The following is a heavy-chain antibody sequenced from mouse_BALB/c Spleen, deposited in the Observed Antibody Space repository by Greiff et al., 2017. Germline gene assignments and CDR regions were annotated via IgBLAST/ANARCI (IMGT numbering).Heavy chain of an antibody. CDR3: ASPLYYYGSTYAMDY. Sequence: QVHVKQSGAELARPGASVKLSCKASGYTFTSYWMQWVKQRPGQGLEWIGAIYPGDGDTRYTQKFKGKATLTADKSSSTAYMQLSSLASEDSAVYYCASPLYYYGSTYAMDYWGQGTSVTVSS. CDR2: IYPGDGDT. V-gene: IGHV1-87*01. D-gene: IGHD1-1*01. J-gene: IGHJ4*01. CDR1: GYTFTSYW.